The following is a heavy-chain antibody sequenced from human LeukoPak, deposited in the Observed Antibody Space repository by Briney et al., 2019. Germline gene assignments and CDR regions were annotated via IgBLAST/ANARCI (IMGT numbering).Heavy chain of an antibody. J-gene: IGHJ4*02. V-gene: IGHV4-59*01. CDR2: IYYSGST. D-gene: IGHD3-9*01. CDR1: GGSISSYY. Sequence: SETLSLTCTVSGGSISSYYWSWIRQPPGKGLEWIGYIYYSGSTNYNPSLKSRVTISVDTSKNQFSLKLSSVTAADTAVYYCARDPTGYYFDYWGQGTLVTVSS. CDR3: ARDPTGYYFDY.